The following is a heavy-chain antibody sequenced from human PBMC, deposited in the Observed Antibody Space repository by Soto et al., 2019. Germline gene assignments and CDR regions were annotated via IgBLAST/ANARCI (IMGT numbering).Heavy chain of an antibody. CDR3: ARDLFERTYPLFDP. V-gene: IGHV1-69*12. J-gene: IGHJ5*02. D-gene: IGHD1-1*01. CDR1: GGTFSSYA. CDR2: IIPIFGTA. Sequence: QVQLVQSGAEVKKPGSSVKVSCKASGGTFSSYAISWVRQAPGQGLEWMGGIIPIFGTANYAQKFQGRVTITADESTGKAYRELSSRRSEDTAVYYCARDLFERTYPLFDPWGQGPLVTFSS.